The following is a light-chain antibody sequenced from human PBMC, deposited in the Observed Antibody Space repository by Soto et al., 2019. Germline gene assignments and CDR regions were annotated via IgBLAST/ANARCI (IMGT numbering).Light chain of an antibody. CDR3: AAWDDSLNGGV. CDR2: YDD. V-gene: IGLV1-36*01. Sequence: QSVLTQPPSVSGAPRQRVTISCSGSSSNIGNNAVNWYQQLPGKAPKLLIYYDDLLPSGVSDRFSGSKSGTSASLAISGLQSEDEADYYCAAWDDSLNGGVFGGGTKLTVL. J-gene: IGLJ3*02. CDR1: SSNIGNNA.